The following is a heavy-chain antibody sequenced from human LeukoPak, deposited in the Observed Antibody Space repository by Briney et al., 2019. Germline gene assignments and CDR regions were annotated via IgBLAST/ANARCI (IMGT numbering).Heavy chain of an antibody. CDR3: AKRISGVVIIHDYGMDV. V-gene: IGHV3-23*01. CDR2: ISGSGGST. Sequence: GGSLRLSCAASGFTFSSYAMSWVRQAPGKGLEWVSAISGSGGSTYYADSVKGRFTISRDNSKNTLYLQMNSLRAEDTAVYYCAKRISGVVIIHDYGMDVWGQGTTVTVSS. J-gene: IGHJ6*02. CDR1: GFTFSSYA. D-gene: IGHD3-3*01.